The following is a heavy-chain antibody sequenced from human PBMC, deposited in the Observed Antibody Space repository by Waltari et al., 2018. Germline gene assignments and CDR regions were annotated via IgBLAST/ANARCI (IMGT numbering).Heavy chain of an antibody. Sequence: QITLKASGPTLVKPTQTPTLTCTFSGFSPSTTGLGVGWIRQPPGKALEWLALIYWDDDKRYSPSLKSRLTITKDTSKNQVVLTMTNMDPVDTATYYCAHSGARARGDYFQHWGQGTPVTVSS. CDR1: GFSPSTTGLG. J-gene: IGHJ4*02. D-gene: IGHD6-6*01. V-gene: IGHV2-5*02. CDR2: IYWDDDK. CDR3: AHSGARARGDYFQH.